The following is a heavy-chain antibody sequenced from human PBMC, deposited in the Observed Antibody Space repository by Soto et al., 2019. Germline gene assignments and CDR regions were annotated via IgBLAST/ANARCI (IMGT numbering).Heavy chain of an antibody. V-gene: IGHV3-7*04. CDR1: GFTFRTYW. CDR3: ARDGLYCTYANCRGDAYDV. CDR2: IKQDGSEK. D-gene: IGHD2-8*01. J-gene: IGHJ3*01. Sequence: EVQLVGSGGGLVQPGGSLRLSCVASGFTFRTYWMTWVRQAPGKGLEWVANIKQDGSEKYYVDSVRGRCALSRDNAKDSLYLQMNSLRVEDTAVYYCARDGLYCTYANCRGDAYDVWDQGTMVTVSS.